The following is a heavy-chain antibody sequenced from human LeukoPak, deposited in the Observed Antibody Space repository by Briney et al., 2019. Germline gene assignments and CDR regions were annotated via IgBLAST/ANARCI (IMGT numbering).Heavy chain of an antibody. CDR1: GFTFSSYA. D-gene: IGHD3-10*01. V-gene: IGHV3-23*01. CDR3: AKAPSYGSGSYYTT. Sequence: PGGSLRLSCAASGFTFSSYAMSWVRRAPGKGLEWVSAISGSGGSTYYADSVQGRFTLSRDNSKNRLYLQMNSLRAEDTAVYYCAKAPSYGSGSYYTTWGQGTLVTVSS. CDR2: ISGSGGST. J-gene: IGHJ5*02.